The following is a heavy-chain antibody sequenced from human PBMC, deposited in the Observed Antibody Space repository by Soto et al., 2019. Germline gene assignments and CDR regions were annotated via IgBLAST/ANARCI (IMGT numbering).Heavy chain of an antibody. J-gene: IGHJ4*02. D-gene: IGHD3-22*01. CDR1: GCSIISSSYY. Sequence: SETLSLTCTVSGCSIISSSYYWGWIRQPPGKGLEWIGSIYYTGSTYYNPSLKSRVTISVDTSKNQFSLKLRSVTAADTAVYYCMLGSGWKDFDYWGQGTLVTVSS. CDR2: IYYTGST. CDR3: MLGSGWKDFDY. V-gene: IGHV4-39*01.